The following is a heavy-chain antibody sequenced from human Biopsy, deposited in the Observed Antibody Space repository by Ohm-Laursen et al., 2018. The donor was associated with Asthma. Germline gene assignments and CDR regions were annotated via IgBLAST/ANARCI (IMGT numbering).Heavy chain of an antibody. D-gene: IGHD3-10*01. Sequence: ASVKVSCETSGYTFNSAGITWVRQAPGQGLEWMGGISVYNGNTKVAQKLQDRVTMITDTSTSTAYMELRSLRSDDTAVYFCARAVDYSHYYGIDVWGQGTTVTVS. J-gene: IGHJ6*02. CDR2: ISVYNGNT. V-gene: IGHV1-18*01. CDR3: ARAVDYSHYYGIDV. CDR1: GYTFNSAG.